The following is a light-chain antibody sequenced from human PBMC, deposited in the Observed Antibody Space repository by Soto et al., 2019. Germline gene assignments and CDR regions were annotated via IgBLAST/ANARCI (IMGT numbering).Light chain of an antibody. V-gene: IGLV2-11*01. CDR2: GVS. CDR3: CSYAGTPYV. J-gene: IGLJ1*01. CDR1: RSDVGGYNY. Sequence: QSALTQPRSVSASPGQSVTISCTGTRSDVGGYNYVSWYQHHPGKAPKLMIYGVSERPSGVPDRFSGPKSGNTASLTISGLQAEDEADYYCCSYAGTPYVFGTGTKVTVL.